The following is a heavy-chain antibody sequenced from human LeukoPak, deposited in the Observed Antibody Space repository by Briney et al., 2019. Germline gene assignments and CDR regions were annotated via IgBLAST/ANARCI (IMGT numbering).Heavy chain of an antibody. CDR1: GGTFSGHA. Sequence: ASVKVSCKASGGTFSGHAISWVRQAPGQGLEWMGGIIPIFGTANYAQKFQGRVTITADESTSTAYMELSSLRSEDTAVYYCARAETSTIFGVVMYYFDYWGQGTLVTVSS. CDR2: IIPIFGTA. CDR3: ARAETSTIFGVVMYYFDY. J-gene: IGHJ4*02. D-gene: IGHD3-3*01. V-gene: IGHV1-69*13.